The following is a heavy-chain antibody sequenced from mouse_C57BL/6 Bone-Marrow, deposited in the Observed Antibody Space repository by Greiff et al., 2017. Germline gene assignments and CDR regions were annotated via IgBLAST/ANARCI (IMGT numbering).Heavy chain of an antibody. Sequence: QVQLQQPGAELVKPGASVKMSCKASGYTFTSYWITCVKQRPGQGLEWIGDLYPGSGSTNYNEKFKSKATLTVDTSSSTAYMQLSSLTSEDSAVYYCARTGGSRLDYWGQGTTLTVSS. D-gene: IGHD1-1*01. J-gene: IGHJ2*01. CDR3: ARTGGSRLDY. CDR1: GYTFTSYW. CDR2: LYPGSGST. V-gene: IGHV1-55*01.